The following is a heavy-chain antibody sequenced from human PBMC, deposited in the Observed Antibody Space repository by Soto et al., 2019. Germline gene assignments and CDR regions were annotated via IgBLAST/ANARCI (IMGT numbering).Heavy chain of an antibody. J-gene: IGHJ4*02. CDR3: AHSGQLGSRYHY. V-gene: IGHV2-5*02. CDR2: IYWDDDK. Sequence: SGPSGEPTQTLTLTCTFSGFSLNTRGVGVGWIRQPPGKALEWLTFIYWDDDKRYSPSLKSRLTITKDTSKNQVVLRMTNMDPVDTATYYCAHSGQLGSRYHYRGQGTLATISS. D-gene: IGHD3-16*02. CDR1: GFSLNTRGVG.